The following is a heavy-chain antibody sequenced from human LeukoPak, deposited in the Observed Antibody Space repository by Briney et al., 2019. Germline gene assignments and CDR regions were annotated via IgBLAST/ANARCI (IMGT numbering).Heavy chain of an antibody. J-gene: IGHJ4*02. Sequence: SETLSLTCTVSGGSISSSSYYWGWIRQPPGKGLEWIGSIYYSGSTYYNPSLKSRVTISVDTSKNQFSLKLSSVTAADTAVYYCARHPGLFFTIFGVVNSSNYFDYWGQGTLVTVSS. CDR3: ARHPGLFFTIFGVVNSSNYFDY. D-gene: IGHD3-3*01. CDR2: IYYSGST. V-gene: IGHV4-39*01. CDR1: GGSISSSSYY.